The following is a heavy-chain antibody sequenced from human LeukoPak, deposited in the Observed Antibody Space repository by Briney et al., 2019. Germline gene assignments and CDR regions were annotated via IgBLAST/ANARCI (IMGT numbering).Heavy chain of an antibody. CDR2: IKQDESER. CDR3: ARDASLYCSGNDCYWAFDR. Sequence: GGSLRLSCVASGFTFTNYWMSWVRQAPGKGLEWVANIKQDESERYYVDSVKGRFTISRDNAKNSLYLQINSLRAEDTAVYYCARDASLYCSGNDCYWAFDRWGQGTLVTVSS. D-gene: IGHD2-2*01. V-gene: IGHV3-7*01. J-gene: IGHJ5*02. CDR1: GFTFTNYW.